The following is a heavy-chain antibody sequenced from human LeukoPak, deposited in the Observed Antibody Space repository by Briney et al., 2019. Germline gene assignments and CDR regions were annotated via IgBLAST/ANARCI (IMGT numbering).Heavy chain of an antibody. CDR2: IYYSGST. D-gene: IGHD3-3*01. V-gene: IGHV4-30-4*08. CDR1: GDSISIYY. J-gene: IGHJ4*02. Sequence: SETLSLTCSVSGDSISIYYWSWIRQPPGRGLEWIGYIYYSGSTYYNPSLKSRVTISVDTSKNQFSLKLTSVTAADTAVYYCAREGYYDFWSGYPGGFDYWGQGTLVTVSS. CDR3: AREGYYDFWSGYPGGFDY.